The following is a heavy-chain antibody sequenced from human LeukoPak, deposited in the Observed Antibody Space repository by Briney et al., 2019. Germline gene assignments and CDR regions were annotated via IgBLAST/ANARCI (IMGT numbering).Heavy chain of an antibody. J-gene: IGHJ4*02. CDR2: ISWNNGSI. CDR1: GFTFDDYA. D-gene: IGHD3-22*01. V-gene: IGHV3-9*01. Sequence: PGGSLRLSCAASGFTFDDYAMHWVRQAPGKGLEWVSGISWNNGSIGYADSVKGRFTISRDNAKNSLYLQMNSLRAEDTALYYCAKGPPRGDYYDSSGYYHYWGQGTLVTVSS. CDR3: AKGPPRGDYYDSSGYYHY.